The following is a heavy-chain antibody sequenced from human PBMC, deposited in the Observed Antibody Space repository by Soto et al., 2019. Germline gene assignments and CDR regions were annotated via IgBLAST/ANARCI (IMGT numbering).Heavy chain of an antibody. Sequence: QVQLVQSGAEVKKPGASVIVYCKASGYTFTTYAIHWVRQAPGQRLEWMGWINADNGNTKYSQKFQGRVTFARDTSASTGYMELSSLESEDTAVYYCARGGSSSAFYYLDNWGQGTLVTVSS. D-gene: IGHD6-13*01. CDR1: GYTFTTYA. CDR3: ARGGSSSAFYYLDN. V-gene: IGHV1-3*01. J-gene: IGHJ4*02. CDR2: INADNGNT.